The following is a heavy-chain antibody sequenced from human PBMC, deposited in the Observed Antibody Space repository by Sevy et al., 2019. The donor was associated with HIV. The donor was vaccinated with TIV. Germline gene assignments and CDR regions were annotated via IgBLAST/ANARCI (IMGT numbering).Heavy chain of an antibody. J-gene: IGHJ3*01. V-gene: IGHV1-2*02. D-gene: IGHD3-22*01. CDR3: ARDLGYYDSSGYLIAAFDL. Sequence: ASVKVSCKASGYTFTGYYMHWVRQAPGQGLEWMGWINPNSPGTNYAQKFQGRVTMTRDTSISTAYMELSRLRSDDTAVYYCARDLGYYDSSGYLIAAFDLWGQGTMVTVSS. CDR2: INPNSPGT. CDR1: GYTFTGYY.